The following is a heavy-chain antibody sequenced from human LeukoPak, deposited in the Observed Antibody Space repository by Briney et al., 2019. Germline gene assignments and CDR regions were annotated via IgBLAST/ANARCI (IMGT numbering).Heavy chain of an antibody. CDR2: ISGSGGGT. D-gene: IGHD1-7*01. Sequence: GGSLRLSCAASGFTFSSYGMSWVRQAPGKGLEWVSGISGSGGGTYYADSVKGRSTISRDNSKNTLYMQMNSLRAEDTAVDYCAKASDNWNYENWFDPWGEGTLVTVSS. V-gene: IGHV3-23*01. J-gene: IGHJ5*02. CDR1: GFTFSSYG. CDR3: AKASDNWNYENWFDP.